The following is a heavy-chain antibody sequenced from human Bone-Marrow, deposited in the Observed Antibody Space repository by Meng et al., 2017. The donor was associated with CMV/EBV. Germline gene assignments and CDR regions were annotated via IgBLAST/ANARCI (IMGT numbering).Heavy chain of an antibody. CDR3: ARDGGEAYYFDY. CDR1: GYTFTSYA. CDR2: SNAGNGNT. J-gene: IGHJ4*02. D-gene: IGHD2-21*01. V-gene: IGHV1-3*02. Sequence: CKASGYTFTSYAMHWVRQAPGQRLEWMGWSNAGNGNTKYSQEFQGRVTITRDTSASTAYMELSSVTAADTAVYYCARDGGEAYYFDYWGQGTLVTVSS.